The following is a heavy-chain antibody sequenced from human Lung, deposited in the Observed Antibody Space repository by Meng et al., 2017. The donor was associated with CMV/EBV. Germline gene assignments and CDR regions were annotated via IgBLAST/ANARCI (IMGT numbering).Heavy chain of an antibody. CDR3: ATEGPLNGFDT. D-gene: IGHD4/OR15-4a*01. Sequence: SVKVSCKASGGTFSNYPISWVRQAPGQGLEWMGGFIPVFHTPNYAQKFQGRLTITTDESTNTAYMKLNSLTSGDTAVYYCATEGPLNGFDTWGQGTMVTVSS. CDR1: GGTFSNYP. J-gene: IGHJ5*02. CDR2: FIPVFHTP. V-gene: IGHV1-69*05.